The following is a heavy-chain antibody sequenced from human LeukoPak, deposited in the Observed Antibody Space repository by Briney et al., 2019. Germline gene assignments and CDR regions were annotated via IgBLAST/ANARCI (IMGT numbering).Heavy chain of an antibody. D-gene: IGHD3-10*01. Sequence: PGGSLRLSCAASGFTFSSYAMSWVRQAPGKGLEWVSAISGSGGSTYYADSVKGRFTISRDNSKNTLYLQMNSLRAEDTAVYYCAKIGSYGSGSYHIDYWGQGTLVTVSS. V-gene: IGHV3-23*01. CDR2: ISGSGGST. CDR1: GFTFSSYA. CDR3: AKIGSYGSGSYHIDY. J-gene: IGHJ4*02.